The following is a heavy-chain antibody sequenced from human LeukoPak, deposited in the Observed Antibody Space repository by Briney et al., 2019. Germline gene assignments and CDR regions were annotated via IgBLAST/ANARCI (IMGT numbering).Heavy chain of an antibody. D-gene: IGHD3/OR15-3a*01. J-gene: IGHJ3*02. CDR3: ARNPEDLDAFDI. CDR2: VSGSGVST. CDR1: GFTFGSCA. V-gene: IGHV3-23*01. Sequence: GGSLRLSCAASGFTFGSCAMSWVRQAPGRGLEWVSSVSGSGVSTYYADSVKGRFTISRDNSKNTLYLQMNSLRAEDTAVYYCARNPEDLDAFDIWGQGTMVTVSS.